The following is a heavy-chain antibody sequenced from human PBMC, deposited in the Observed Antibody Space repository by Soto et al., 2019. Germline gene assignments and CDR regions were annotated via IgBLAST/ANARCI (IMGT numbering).Heavy chain of an antibody. D-gene: IGHD1-20*01. V-gene: IGHV1-18*01. CDR3: AIVITGAEAGFDT. Sequence: VASVKVSCKASGNTFTSFGVTWVRQAPGQGLEWMGWISAYTDDPNYAQKFQGRVTMTIDTSTSTAYLDLRSLTSDDTAVYYCAIVITGAEAGFDTWGQGTLVTISS. CDR1: GNTFTSFG. CDR2: ISAYTDDP. J-gene: IGHJ5*02.